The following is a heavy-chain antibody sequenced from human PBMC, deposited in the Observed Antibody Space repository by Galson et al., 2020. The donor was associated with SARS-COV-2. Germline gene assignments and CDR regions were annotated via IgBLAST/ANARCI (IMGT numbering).Heavy chain of an antibody. D-gene: IGHD6-13*01. V-gene: IGHV6-1*01. CDR3: ARGIAAYYFDY. Sequence: SQTLSPTCAISGDSVSSNSAVWNWIRQSPSRGREWLGKTYYRSKWYTDYAVSVKGRITVNPDTSKNQFSLQLNSVTPEDTAMYYCARGIAAYYFDYWGQGTLVTVSS. CDR2: TYYRSKWYT. J-gene: IGHJ4*02. CDR1: GDSVSSNSAV.